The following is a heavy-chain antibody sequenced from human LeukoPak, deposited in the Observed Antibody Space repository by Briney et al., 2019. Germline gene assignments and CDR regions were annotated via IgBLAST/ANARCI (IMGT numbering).Heavy chain of an antibody. CDR1: GFTFSSYA. J-gene: IGHJ4*02. CDR2: ISYDGSNK. CDR3: ARDYSSSGTPPYFDY. D-gene: IGHD6-13*01. Sequence: GGSLRLSCAASGFTFSSYAMHWVRQAPGEGLEWVAVISYDGSNKYYADSVKGRFTISRDNSKNTLYLQMNSLRAEDTAVYYCARDYSSSGTPPYFDYWGQGTLVTVSS. V-gene: IGHV3-30-3*01.